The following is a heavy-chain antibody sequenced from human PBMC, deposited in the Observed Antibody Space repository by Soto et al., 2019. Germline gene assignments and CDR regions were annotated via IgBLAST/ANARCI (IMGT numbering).Heavy chain of an antibody. CDR3: AREKEDTAIVTLWGMDV. V-gene: IGHV1-2*04. CDR1: GYPFTAHY. CDR2: INPNSGGT. Sequence: GGSVKVCWTASGYPFTAHYMPCVRQATGQGLEWMGWINPNSGGTNYAQKFQGWVTMTRDTSISTAYMELRRLRSDDTAVYYCAREKEDTAIVTLWGMDVWGQGTPVTVSS. D-gene: IGHD5-18*01. J-gene: IGHJ6*02.